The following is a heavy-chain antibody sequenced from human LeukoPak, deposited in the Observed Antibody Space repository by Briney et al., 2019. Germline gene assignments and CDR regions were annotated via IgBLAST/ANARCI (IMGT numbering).Heavy chain of an antibody. J-gene: IGHJ4*02. CDR3: AKSSSWTYHYLDY. CDR2: IRGSGGST. D-gene: IGHD6-13*01. V-gene: IGHV3-23*01. CDR1: GFTFSSYA. Sequence: GGSLRLSCAASGFTFSSYAMSWVRQAPGKGLEWVSAIRGSGGSTYYADSVKGRFTISRDNSMNTLSLQMNSLRAEDTALYYCAKSSSWTYHYLDYWGQGALVTVSS.